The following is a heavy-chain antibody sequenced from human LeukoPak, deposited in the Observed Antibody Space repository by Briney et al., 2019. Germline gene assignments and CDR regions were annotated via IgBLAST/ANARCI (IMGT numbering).Heavy chain of an antibody. J-gene: IGHJ4*02. CDR1: GYSISRGYS. V-gene: IGHV4-38-2*02. Sequence: SETLSLTCTVSGYSISRGYSWGWIRQPPGKGLEWIGNIYHSGSTNYSPSLKSRVTISVDTSKNQFSLKLSSVTAADTAVYFCARGFRGDNFDYWGQGTLVTVSS. CDR3: ARGFRGDNFDY. D-gene: IGHD7-27*01. CDR2: IYHSGST.